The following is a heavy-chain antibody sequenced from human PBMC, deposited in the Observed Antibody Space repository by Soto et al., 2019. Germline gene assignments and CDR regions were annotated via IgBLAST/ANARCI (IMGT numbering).Heavy chain of an antibody. D-gene: IGHD3-3*01. V-gene: IGHV4-39*01. CDR1: GGSISSSSYY. J-gene: IGHJ5*02. CDR3: ARSFDITIFGVVITNNWFDP. CDR2: IYYSGST. Sequence: PSETLSLTCTVSGGSISSSSYYWGWIRQPPGKGLKWIGSIYYSGSTYYNKSLKSRVTISVDTSKNQYSLKLSSVTAAYTALYYCARSFDITIFGVVITNNWFDPWGQGTLVTVSS.